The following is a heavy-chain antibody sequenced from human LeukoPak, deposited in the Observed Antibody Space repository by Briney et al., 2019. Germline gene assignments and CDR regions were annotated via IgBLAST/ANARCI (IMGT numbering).Heavy chain of an antibody. CDR1: GFTLISYA. CDR3: AQAITVTTFDY. V-gene: IGHV3-23*01. Sequence: GGSLRLSCASAGFTLISYAMSWDRQAPGKGLEWVSVISGSGGSTYYADSVKGRFTISRDNSKNTLYLQMNSLRAEDTAVYYCAQAITVTTFDYSGQGTLVTVSS. D-gene: IGHD4-17*01. CDR2: ISGSGGST. J-gene: IGHJ4*02.